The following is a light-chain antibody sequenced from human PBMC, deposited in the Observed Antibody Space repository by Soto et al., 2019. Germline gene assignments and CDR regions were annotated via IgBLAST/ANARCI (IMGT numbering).Light chain of an antibody. CDR2: AAS. CDR1: QGISSY. V-gene: IGKV1D-8*03. J-gene: IGKJ4*01. Sequence: VILSTQSPALLSSCTLDIVTISCRMSQGISSYLAWYQQKPGKAPELLIYAASTLQSGVPSRFSGSGSGTEFTLTISSLQPEDFATYYCLQYHSYPLTFGGGTKVDNK. CDR3: LQYHSYPLT.